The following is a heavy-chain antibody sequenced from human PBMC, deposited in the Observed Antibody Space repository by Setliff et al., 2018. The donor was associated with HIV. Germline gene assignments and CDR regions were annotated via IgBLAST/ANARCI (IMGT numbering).Heavy chain of an antibody. CDR2: INHSGST. D-gene: IGHD6-6*01. J-gene: IGHJ4*02. CDR1: GGSFTGYY. Sequence: SETLSLTCAVYGGSFTGYYWSWIRQPPGKGLEWIGEINHSGSTNYNSALKSRVSISVDTSKKQISLNLNSVTAADTAVYHCARLSSYRSSSYYFDYWGQGALVTVSS. V-gene: IGHV4-34*01. CDR3: ARLSSYRSSSYYFDY.